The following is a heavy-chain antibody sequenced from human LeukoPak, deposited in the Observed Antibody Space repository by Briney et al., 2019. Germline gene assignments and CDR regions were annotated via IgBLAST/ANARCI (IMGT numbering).Heavy chain of an antibody. J-gene: IGHJ5*02. Sequence: SETLSLTCTVSGGSISGYYWSWIRHPPGKGLEWIGYIYYSGSTNYNPSLKSRVTISVDTSKNPFSLKLRSVTAADTAVYYCARTAAGIAAAGTGWFDPWGQGTLVIVS. CDR3: ARTAAGIAAAGTGWFDP. CDR1: GGSISGYY. D-gene: IGHD6-13*01. CDR2: IYYSGST. V-gene: IGHV4-59*01.